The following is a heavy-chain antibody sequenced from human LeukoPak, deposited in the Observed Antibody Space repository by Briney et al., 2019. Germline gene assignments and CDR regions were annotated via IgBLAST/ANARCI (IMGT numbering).Heavy chain of an antibody. Sequence: GGSLRLSCAASGFTFSNYWMHWVRQAPGKGLVWVSRINSDGSNTSYADSVKGRFTISRDNAKNTLNLQMNSLRAEDTAVYYCARDLGQYYDTSDNWFDPWGQGTLVTVSS. CDR3: ARDLGQYYDTSDNWFDP. D-gene: IGHD3-22*01. CDR2: INSDGSNT. CDR1: GFTFSNYW. J-gene: IGHJ5*02. V-gene: IGHV3-74*01.